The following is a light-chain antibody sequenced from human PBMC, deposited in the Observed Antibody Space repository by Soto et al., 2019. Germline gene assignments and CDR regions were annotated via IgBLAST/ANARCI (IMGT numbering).Light chain of an antibody. J-gene: IGKJ3*01. V-gene: IGKV1-13*02. CDR2: DAS. CDR1: QGISSA. CDR3: QQLNSYPLI. Sequence: AIQLTQSPSSLSASVGDRVTITCRASQGISSALAWYQQKPGKAPKLLIYDASSLESGVPSRFSGTGPGTDFTLTISSLQPEDFATDYCQQLNSYPLIFGPGTKVDIK.